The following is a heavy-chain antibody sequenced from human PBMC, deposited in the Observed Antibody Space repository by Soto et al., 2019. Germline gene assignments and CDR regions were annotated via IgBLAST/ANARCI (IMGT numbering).Heavy chain of an antibody. CDR3: TRPRYDGSGTPFDH. D-gene: IGHD3-22*01. CDR1: GFIFSSYW. V-gene: IGHV3-74*01. J-gene: IGHJ4*02. Sequence: EVQLVESGGGLVQPGGSLRLSCAASGFIFSSYWMHWVRQAPGKGLVWVSRISGDGSSTTYADSVKGRFIISRDNAKNTLYLQMNSLRVEDTAVYYCTRPRYDGSGTPFDHWGQGTLVTVAS. CDR2: ISGDGSST.